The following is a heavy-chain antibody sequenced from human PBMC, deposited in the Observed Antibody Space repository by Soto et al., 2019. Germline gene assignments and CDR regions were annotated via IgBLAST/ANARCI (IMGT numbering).Heavy chain of an antibody. V-gene: IGHV3-30-3*01. D-gene: IGHD2-2*01. CDR2: ISYDGTIT. CDR3: ATTRVGPCSSSICFSGSVDGMDV. J-gene: IGHJ6*02. Sequence: PGGSLRLSCAASGFPISNYGMHWVRQSPGKGLEWVAFISYDGTITYYADSVKGRFTISRDNSKNTLYLKMNSLRTEDTAVYYCATTRVGPCSSSICFSGSVDGMDVWGQGTTVTVSS. CDR1: GFPISNYG.